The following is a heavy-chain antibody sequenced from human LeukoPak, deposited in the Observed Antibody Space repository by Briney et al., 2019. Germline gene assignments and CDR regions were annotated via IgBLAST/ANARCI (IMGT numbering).Heavy chain of an antibody. Sequence: ASVKVSCKSSGYTFTGYYMHWVRQAPGQGLEWMGWINPNSGGTNYAQKLQGRVTMTRDTSISTAYMELSRLRSDDTAVYYCARNRGLLWFGELLYYFDYWGQGTLVTVSS. CDR2: INPNSGGT. CDR1: GYTFTGYY. CDR3: ARNRGLLWFGELLYYFDY. D-gene: IGHD3-10*01. J-gene: IGHJ4*02. V-gene: IGHV1-2*02.